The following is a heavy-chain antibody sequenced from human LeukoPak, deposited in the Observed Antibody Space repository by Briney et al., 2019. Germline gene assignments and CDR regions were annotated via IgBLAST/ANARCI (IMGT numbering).Heavy chain of an antibody. Sequence: GGSLRLSCAASGFTFRSAAMTWVRQGPEKGLQWVSLISSTGYNSYYADSVKGRFTVSRDDARTSLYLQMNSLRDGDTATYYCARDLHRRYFDKWGQGTLVTVSS. J-gene: IGHJ4*02. CDR3: ARDLHRRYFDK. V-gene: IGHV3-23*01. CDR2: ISSTGYNS. CDR1: GFTFRSAA.